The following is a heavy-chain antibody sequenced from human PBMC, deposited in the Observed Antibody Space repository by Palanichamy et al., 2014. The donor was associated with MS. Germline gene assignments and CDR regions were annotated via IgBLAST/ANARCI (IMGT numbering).Heavy chain of an antibody. Sequence: EVHLVESGGDLGTAPGGSLRLSCAASGFIFSAYAMNWVRQAPGKGLEWVSFISSSSSPKYYADSAKGRFTISRDNAKNSLYMQMNSLRAEDTAVYYCVRGDGGHALGDFDYWGQGTLVTVSS. J-gene: IGHJ4*02. V-gene: IGHV3-48*04. CDR1: GFIFSAYA. CDR3: VRGDGGHALGDFDY. CDR2: ISSSSSPK. D-gene: IGHD4-23*01.